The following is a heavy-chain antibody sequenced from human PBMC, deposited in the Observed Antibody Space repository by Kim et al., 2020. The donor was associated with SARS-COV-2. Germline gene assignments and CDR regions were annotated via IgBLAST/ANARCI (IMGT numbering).Heavy chain of an antibody. CDR3: ANPRQPDY. J-gene: IGHJ4*02. CDR2: ISGSGDTT. D-gene: IGHD6-13*01. V-gene: IGHV3-23*01. Sequence: GGSLRLSCAASGFTFSNYGMSWVRQAPGKGLEWVSGISGSGDTTTYADSVKGRFTVSRDNSKNTLYLQMSSLRAEATAIYYCANPRQPDYWGQGTRVPGS. CDR1: GFTFSNYG.